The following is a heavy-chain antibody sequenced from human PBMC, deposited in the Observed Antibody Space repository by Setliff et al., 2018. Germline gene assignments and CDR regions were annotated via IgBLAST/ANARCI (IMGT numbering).Heavy chain of an antibody. CDR2: ISTSGNTV. CDR3: AKGGPYYYYYMDV. Sequence: PGESLKISCAASGFTFSEYYMNWIRQAPGKGLEWVSYISTSGNTVDYAASVRGRFAVSRDNSRNTLYLEMNSLRPEDTAMYYCAKGGPYYYYYMDVWGKGTMVTVSS. V-gene: IGHV3-11*04. CDR1: GFTFSEYY. J-gene: IGHJ6*03.